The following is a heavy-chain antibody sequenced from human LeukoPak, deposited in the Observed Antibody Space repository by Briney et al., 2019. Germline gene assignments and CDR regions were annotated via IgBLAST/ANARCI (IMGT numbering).Heavy chain of an antibody. CDR3: ARGSGSYCFDY. J-gene: IGHJ4*02. V-gene: IGHV3-53*01. D-gene: IGHD1-26*01. CDR2: IYSGGNI. CDR1: GFTFNDAW. Sequence: GGSLRLSCAASGFTFNDAWMSWVRQAPGKGLEWVSVIYSGGNIDYADSVKGRFTISRDNSKNTLYLQMNSLRAEDTAVYYCARGSGSYCFDYWGQGTLVTISS.